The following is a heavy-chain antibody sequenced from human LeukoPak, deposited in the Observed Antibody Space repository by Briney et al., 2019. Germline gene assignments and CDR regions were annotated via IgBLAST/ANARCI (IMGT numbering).Heavy chain of an antibody. CDR3: ARDLSYYDSSGLNWFDP. V-gene: IGHV1-2*02. J-gene: IGHJ5*02. CDR1: GYTFTGYY. Sequence: GASVKVSCKASGYTFTGYYMHWVRQAPGQGLEWMGWINPNSGGTNYAQKFQGRVTMTRDTSISTAYMELSSLRSEDTAVYYCARDLSYYDSSGLNWFDPWGQGTLVTVSS. D-gene: IGHD3-22*01. CDR2: INPNSGGT.